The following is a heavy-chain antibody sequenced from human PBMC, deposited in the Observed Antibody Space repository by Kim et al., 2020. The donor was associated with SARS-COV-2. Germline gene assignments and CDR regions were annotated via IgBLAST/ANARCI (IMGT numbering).Heavy chain of an antibody. CDR2: ISSSGSTI. V-gene: IGHV3-48*03. CDR1: GFTFSSYE. D-gene: IGHD5-12*01. Sequence: GGSLRLSCAASGFTFSSYEMNWVRQAPGKGLEWVSYISSSGSTIYYADSVKGRFTISRDNAKNSLYLQMNSLRAEDTAVYYCARGGDIVATIPLMRGYYYYGMDVWGQGTTVTVSS. J-gene: IGHJ6*02. CDR3: ARGGDIVATIPLMRGYYYYGMDV.